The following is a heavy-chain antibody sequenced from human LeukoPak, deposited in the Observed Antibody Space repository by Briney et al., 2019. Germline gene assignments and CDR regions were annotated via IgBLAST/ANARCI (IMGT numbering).Heavy chain of an antibody. V-gene: IGHV3-7*04. Sequence: GGSLRLSCAASGFTFSGYWMSWVRQAPGKGLEWVANIKQDGSEKYYVDSVEGRFTISRDNAKNSLFLQMNSLRAEDTAVHYCARDWQWQQLDGDAFDIWGQGTMVTVSS. CDR1: GFTFSGYW. CDR3: ARDWQWQQLDGDAFDI. J-gene: IGHJ3*02. D-gene: IGHD6-13*01. CDR2: IKQDGSEK.